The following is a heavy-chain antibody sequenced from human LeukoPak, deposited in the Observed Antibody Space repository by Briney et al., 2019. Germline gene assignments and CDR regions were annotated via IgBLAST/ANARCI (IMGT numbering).Heavy chain of an antibody. CDR3: ARAGSIAVAGTWLDY. Sequence: ASVKVSCKASGGTFSSYAIIWVRQAPGQGLEWMGGIIPIFGTANYAQKFQGRVTITTDESTSTAYMELSSLRSEDTAVYYCARAGSIAVAGTWLDYWGQGTLVTVSS. CDR1: GGTFSSYA. CDR2: IIPIFGTA. D-gene: IGHD6-19*01. V-gene: IGHV1-69*05. J-gene: IGHJ4*02.